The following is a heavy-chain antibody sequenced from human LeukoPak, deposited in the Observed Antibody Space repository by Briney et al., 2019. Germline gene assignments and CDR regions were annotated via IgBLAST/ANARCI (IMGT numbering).Heavy chain of an antibody. CDR2: LGGSGGTT. Sequence: GGSLRLSWAVSGITLSNYGMSWVRQAPGKWLEWVAGLGGSGGTTNYADSVKGRFTISRDNRKNTPYLQMNSLRAEATAVSFCAKRGVVIRVILVGFNKEAYYFDSWGQGALVTVSS. CDR3: AKRGVVIRVILVGFNKEAYYFDS. V-gene: IGHV3-23*01. D-gene: IGHD3-22*01. CDR1: GITLSNYG. J-gene: IGHJ4*02.